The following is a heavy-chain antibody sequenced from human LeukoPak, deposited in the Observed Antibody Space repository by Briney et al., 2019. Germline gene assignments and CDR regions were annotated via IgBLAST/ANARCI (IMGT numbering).Heavy chain of an antibody. V-gene: IGHV1-18*01. CDR3: AREGTKLPWFGELRITRYYYYYMDV. J-gene: IGHJ6*03. CDR1: GYSFTRYG. Sequence: ASVKLSCKASGYSFTRYGISWVRQAPGQALEWMGWISPYNGNTKYAQKLQGRVTMTTDTSTSTANMELRSLRSDDTAVYYCAREGTKLPWFGELRITRYYYYYMDVWGKGTTVTISS. D-gene: IGHD3-10*01. CDR2: ISPYNGNT.